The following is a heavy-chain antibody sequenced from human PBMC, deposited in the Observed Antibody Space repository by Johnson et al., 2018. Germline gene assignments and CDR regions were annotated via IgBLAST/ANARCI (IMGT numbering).Heavy chain of an antibody. CDR1: GGSISNTSHY. CDR2: MFYSGTT. D-gene: IGHD3-3*01. Sequence: QVQLQESGPGLVKPSETXSLTCSVSGGSISNTSHYWGWIRQPPGKGLELIGTMFYSGTTYYNPSLKSLVTITVDTSKNQFSLKLSSVTAADTAVYHCARMSSLTTDFYFSYYYGMDVWGQGTTVTVSS. CDR3: ARMSSLTTDFYFSYYYGMDV. V-gene: IGHV4-39*07. J-gene: IGHJ6*02.